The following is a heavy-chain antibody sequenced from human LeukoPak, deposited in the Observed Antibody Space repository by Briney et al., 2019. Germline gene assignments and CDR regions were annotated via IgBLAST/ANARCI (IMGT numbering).Heavy chain of an antibody. J-gene: IGHJ4*02. D-gene: IGHD4-23*01. CDR1: GYTFTSYT. CDR3: AREVAPGGFDY. Sequence: ASVKVSCKASGYTFTSYTMNWVRQAPGQGLEWMGWINTNTGNPTYAQGFRGRFAFSLDTSVSTAYLQISSLKAEDTAVYYCAREVAPGGFDYWGQGTLVTVSS. V-gene: IGHV7-4-1*02. CDR2: INTNTGNP.